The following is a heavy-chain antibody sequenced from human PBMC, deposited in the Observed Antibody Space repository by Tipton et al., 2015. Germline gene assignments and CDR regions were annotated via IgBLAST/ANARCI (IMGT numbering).Heavy chain of an antibody. J-gene: IGHJ6*02. CDR3: ARAPTPGGNSHYSYGLDV. D-gene: IGHD4-23*01. Sequence: QLVQSGAEVKKPGASVKVSRKTSGYTFTNYPITWVRQAPGQGLEWMGWISTYNGNTNYAQNLQGRLIMTTDTSTSTVYMEVRSLRSDDTAVYYCARAPTPGGNSHYSYGLDVWGQGTTVTVSS. CDR2: ISTYNGNT. CDR1: GYTFTNYP. V-gene: IGHV1-18*01.